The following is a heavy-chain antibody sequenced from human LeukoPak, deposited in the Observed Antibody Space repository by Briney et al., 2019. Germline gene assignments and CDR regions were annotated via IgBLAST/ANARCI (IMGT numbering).Heavy chain of an antibody. CDR1: GYSFTSYW. D-gene: IGHD4-17*01. CDR3: ARRNYGDYGEDWFDP. Sequence: GESLKISCKGSGYSFTSYWIGWVRQMPRKGLEWMGIIYPGDSDTRYSPSFQGQVTISADKSISTAYLQWSSLKASDTAMYYCARRNYGDYGEDWFDPWGQGTLVTVSS. V-gene: IGHV5-51*01. J-gene: IGHJ5*02. CDR2: IYPGDSDT.